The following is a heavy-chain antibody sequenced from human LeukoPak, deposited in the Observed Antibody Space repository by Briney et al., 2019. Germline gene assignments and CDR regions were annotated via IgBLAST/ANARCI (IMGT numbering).Heavy chain of an antibody. J-gene: IGHJ4*02. V-gene: IGHV3-23*01. CDR2: ITSTGGTT. Sequence: PGGSLRLSCAASGFIFSTYGMSWVRQVPGKGLEWLSAITSTGGTTYYADSVRGRFTISRDNSKNTVYLQVNSLRAEDTATFYCAMTAAGKFDNWGQGTLVTVSS. D-gene: IGHD6-13*01. CDR3: AMTAAGKFDN. CDR1: GFIFSTYG.